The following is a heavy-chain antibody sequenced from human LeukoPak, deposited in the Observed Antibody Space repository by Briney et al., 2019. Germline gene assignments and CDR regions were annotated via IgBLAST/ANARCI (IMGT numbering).Heavy chain of an antibody. CDR3: ARDGSSGWYPRGGWFDP. J-gene: IGHJ5*02. V-gene: IGHV1-69*05. CDR2: IIPIFGTA. Sequence: SVKVSCKASGGTFSSYAISWVRQAPGQGLEWMGGIIPIFGTANYAQKFQGRVTITTDESTSTAYMELSSLRSEDTAVYYCARDGSSGWYPRGGWFDPWGQGTLVTVSS. D-gene: IGHD6-19*01. CDR1: GGTFSSYA.